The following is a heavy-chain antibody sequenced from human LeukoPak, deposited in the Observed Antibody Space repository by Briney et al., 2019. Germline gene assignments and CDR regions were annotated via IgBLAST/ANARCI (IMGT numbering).Heavy chain of an antibody. CDR1: GGSISSYY. CDR3: ARDTGKSGYPDY. CDR2: IYSSGII. D-gene: IGHD3-3*01. J-gene: IGHJ4*02. Sequence: KPSETLSLTCTVSGGSISSYYWSWLRQPAGKAPEWIGRIYSSGIINYNPSLKSRVTMSLDNSKNRLSLKLSYVTAADTAVYYCARDTGKSGYPDYWGQGTLVTVSS. V-gene: IGHV4-4*07.